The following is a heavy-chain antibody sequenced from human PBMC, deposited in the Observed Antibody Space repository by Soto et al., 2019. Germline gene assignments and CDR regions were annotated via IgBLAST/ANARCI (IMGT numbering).Heavy chain of an antibody. CDR3: ARESGSPPDYYMDV. CDR1: GFTFSDYY. CDR2: ISNSGYTI. V-gene: IGHV3-11*01. J-gene: IGHJ6*03. Sequence: QVQLVESGGGLVKPGESLRLSCAASGFTFSDYYMSWIRQAPGKGLEWVSYISNSGYTIHYTDSVKGRFTISRDNARNSLHLEMNSLRAEDTAVYYCARESGSPPDYYMDVWGRGTTVTVSS. D-gene: IGHD1-26*01.